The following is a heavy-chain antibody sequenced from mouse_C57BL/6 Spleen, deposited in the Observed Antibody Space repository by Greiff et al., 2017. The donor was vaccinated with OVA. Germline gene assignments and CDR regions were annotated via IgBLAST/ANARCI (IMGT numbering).Heavy chain of an antibody. CDR1: GYTFTDYE. Sequence: VQLQQSGAELVRPGASVTLSCKASGYTFTDYEMHWVKQTPVHGLEWIGAIDPETGGTAYNQKFKGKAILTADKSSSTAYMELRSLTSEDSAVYYCTREGDYGSSPLDYWGQGTTLTVSS. J-gene: IGHJ2*01. D-gene: IGHD1-1*01. V-gene: IGHV1-15*01. CDR3: TREGDYGSSPLDY. CDR2: IDPETGGT.